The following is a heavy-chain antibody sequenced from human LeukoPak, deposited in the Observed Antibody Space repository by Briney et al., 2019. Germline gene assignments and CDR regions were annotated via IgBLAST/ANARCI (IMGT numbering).Heavy chain of an antibody. CDR3: ATYSGSYSLDY. Sequence: GGSLRLSCAASGFTFSSYRMNWVRQAPGEGLEWVSSISSSSSYIYYADSVKGRFTISRDNAKNSLYLQMNSLRAEDTAVYYCATYSGSYSLDYWGQGTLVTVSS. V-gene: IGHV3-21*01. D-gene: IGHD1-26*01. CDR2: ISSSSSYI. J-gene: IGHJ4*02. CDR1: GFTFSSYR.